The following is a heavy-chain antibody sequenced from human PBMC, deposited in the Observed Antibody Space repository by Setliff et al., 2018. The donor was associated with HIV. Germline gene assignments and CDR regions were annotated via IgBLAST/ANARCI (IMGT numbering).Heavy chain of an antibody. CDR3: VTGPDVLLWFGEQI. D-gene: IGHD3-10*01. J-gene: IGHJ4*02. CDR1: GFTFGVYA. V-gene: IGHV3-49*04. CDR2: IRSKAYGGTT. Sequence: GVLRLSCTTSGFTFGVYAMTWVRQAPGKGLEWVGFIRSKAYGGTTEYAASVKGRFTISRDDSKSVAYLQMNNLRVEDSGVYYCVTGPDVLLWFGEQIWGQGTRVTVSS.